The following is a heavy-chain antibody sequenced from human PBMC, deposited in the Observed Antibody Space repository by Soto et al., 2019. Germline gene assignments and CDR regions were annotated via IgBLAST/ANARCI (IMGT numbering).Heavy chain of an antibody. Sequence: ASVKVSCKASGYTFTGYYMHWVRQAPGQGLEWMGWINPNSGGTNYAQKFQGRVTMTRDTSISTAYMELSRLRSDDTAVYYCARAPGRYNWNPENAFDIWGQGKMVTVSS. V-gene: IGHV1-2*02. D-gene: IGHD1-20*01. J-gene: IGHJ3*02. CDR3: ARAPGRYNWNPENAFDI. CDR2: INPNSGGT. CDR1: GYTFTGYY.